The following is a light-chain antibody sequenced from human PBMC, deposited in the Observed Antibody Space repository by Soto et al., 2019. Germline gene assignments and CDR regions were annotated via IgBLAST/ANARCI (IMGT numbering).Light chain of an antibody. CDR3: MQGTHWPPT. CDR2: RAS. CDR1: QSLEYSDGNAY. Sequence: EVVMTQSPLSLPVTLGQPASISCRSSQSLEYSDGNAYLNWFHQRPGQSPRRLIYRASNRDSGVPERFSGSWSGTDFTLKISRVEAEDVGVYYCMQGTHWPPTFGRGTKVEIK. V-gene: IGKV2-30*01. J-gene: IGKJ1*01.